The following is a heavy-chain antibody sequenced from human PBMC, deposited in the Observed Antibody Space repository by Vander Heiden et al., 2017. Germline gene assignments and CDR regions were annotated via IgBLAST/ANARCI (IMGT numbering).Heavy chain of an antibody. CDR1: GLTLSSYA. D-gene: IGHD1-26*01. CDR2: ISGSGGST. Sequence: EVQLLESGGGLVQPGGSLRLSCSASGLTLSSYAMSWVRQAPGKGLEWVSAISGSGGSTYYADSVKGRFTISRDNSKNTLYLQMNSLRAEDTAVYYCAKEARVGAYYYYGMDVWGQGTTVTVSS. V-gene: IGHV3-23*01. CDR3: AKEARVGAYYYYGMDV. J-gene: IGHJ6*02.